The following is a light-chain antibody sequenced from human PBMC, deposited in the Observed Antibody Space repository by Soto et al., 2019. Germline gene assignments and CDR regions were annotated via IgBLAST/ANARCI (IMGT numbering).Light chain of an antibody. Sequence: DIQMTQSPSSLSASVGDRVTITCRASQSISSYLNWYQQKPGKAPKLLIYAASSLQSGVPSRFSGSGSGTDFALTISSLQTEDFATYYCHQSYSTWTFGQGTKVDIK. CDR2: AAS. CDR3: HQSYSTWT. CDR1: QSISSY. J-gene: IGKJ1*01. V-gene: IGKV1-39*01.